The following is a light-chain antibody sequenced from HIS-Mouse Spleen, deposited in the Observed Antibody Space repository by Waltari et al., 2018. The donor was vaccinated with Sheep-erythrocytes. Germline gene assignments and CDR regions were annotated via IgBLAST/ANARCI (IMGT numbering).Light chain of an antibody. J-gene: IGLJ2*01. CDR1: KVGDKH. CDR2: QDS. V-gene: IGLV3-1*01. CDR3: QAWDSSTAV. Sequence: YELTQPPSVSVSPGQPASITCSGDKVGDKHACSYQQKPGQSPVLVIYQDSKRPSGIHERFSGSNSGNTATLTISGTQAMDEADYYCQAWDSSTAVFGGGTKLTVL.